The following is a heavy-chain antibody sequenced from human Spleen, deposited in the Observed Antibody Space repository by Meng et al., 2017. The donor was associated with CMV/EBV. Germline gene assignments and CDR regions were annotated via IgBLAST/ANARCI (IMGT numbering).Heavy chain of an antibody. V-gene: IGHV1-18*01. CDR3: ARDLVGYDAFDI. J-gene: IGHJ3*02. CDR2: ISTHNGNT. Sequence: ASVKVSCKASGYSFTTYGISWVRQAPGQGPEWMGWISTHNGNTKYTQKVKGRVIMTTDTSTSTAYMELRSLRSDDTAVYYCARDLVGYDAFDIWGQGTLVTVSS. CDR1: GYSFTTYG. D-gene: IGHD3-22*01.